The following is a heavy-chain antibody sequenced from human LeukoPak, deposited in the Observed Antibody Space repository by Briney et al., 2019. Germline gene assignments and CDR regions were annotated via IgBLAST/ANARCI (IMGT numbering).Heavy chain of an antibody. Sequence: GGSLRLSCAASGFTFSDYYMSWIRQAPGKGLEWVSYISSSGSTIYYADSVKGRFTISRDNAKNSLYLQMNSLRAEDTAVYYCARDPYCSSTSCSLDWGQGTLVTVSS. D-gene: IGHD2-2*01. CDR2: ISSSGSTI. J-gene: IGHJ4*02. CDR1: GFTFSDYY. CDR3: ARDPYCSSTSCSLD. V-gene: IGHV3-11*04.